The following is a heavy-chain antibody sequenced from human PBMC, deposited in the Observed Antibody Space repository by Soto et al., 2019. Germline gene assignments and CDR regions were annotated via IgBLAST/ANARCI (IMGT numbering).Heavy chain of an antibody. D-gene: IGHD5-18*01. J-gene: IGHJ6*02. V-gene: IGHV4-30-4*01. CDR2: IYYSGST. CDR1: GGSISSGDYY. CDR3: AREGVGEYSYGFDGMDV. Sequence: PSETLSLTCTVSGGSISSGDYYWSWIRQPPGKGLEWIGYIYYSGSTYYNPSLKSRVTISVDTSKNQFSLKLSSATAADTAVYYCAREGVGEYSYGFDGMDVWGQGTTVTVSS.